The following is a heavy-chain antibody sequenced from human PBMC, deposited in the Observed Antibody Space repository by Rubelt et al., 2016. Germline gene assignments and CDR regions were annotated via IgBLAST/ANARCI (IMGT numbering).Heavy chain of an antibody. V-gene: IGHV4-34*01. D-gene: IGHD6-19*01. CDR3: ARGPRFVSIAVVGAIYY. CDR1: GGSFSGYY. Sequence: QVQLQQWGAGLLKPSETLSLTCAVYGGSFSGYYWSWIRQPPGKGLEWIGEINHRGSTNYNPSLKSRVTRSVATSKNQCSLKLSSVTAADTAVYYCARGPRFVSIAVVGAIYYWGQGTLVTVSS. J-gene: IGHJ4*02. CDR2: INHRGST.